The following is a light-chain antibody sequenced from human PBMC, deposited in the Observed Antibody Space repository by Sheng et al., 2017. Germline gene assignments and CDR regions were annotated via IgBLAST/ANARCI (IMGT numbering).Light chain of an antibody. CDR1: SSDVGAYKY. CDR2: EVS. J-gene: IGLJ1*01. CDR3: AGWDAGLSGYV. Sequence: QSALTQPPSASGSPGQSVTISCTGTSSDVGAYKYVSWYQQHPGEAPKLMIYEVSERPSGVPDRFSGSKSGNTASLTVSGLQAEDEGDYYCAGWDAGLSGYVFGAGTKVTVL. V-gene: IGLV2-8*01.